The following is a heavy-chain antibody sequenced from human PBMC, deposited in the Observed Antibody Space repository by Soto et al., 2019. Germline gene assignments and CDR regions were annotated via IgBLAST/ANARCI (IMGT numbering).Heavy chain of an antibody. J-gene: IGHJ5*02. D-gene: IGHD6-13*01. V-gene: IGHV3-33*01. Sequence: QVQLVESGGGVVQPGRSLRLSCAASGFTFSSYGMHWVRQAPGKGLEWVAVIWYDGSNKYYADSVKGRFTISRDNSKNTLYLQMNSLRAEDTAVYYCARDRGRRYASSIAAAGQFDPWGQGTLVTVSS. CDR2: IWYDGSNK. CDR1: GFTFSSYG. CDR3: ARDRGRRYASSIAAAGQFDP.